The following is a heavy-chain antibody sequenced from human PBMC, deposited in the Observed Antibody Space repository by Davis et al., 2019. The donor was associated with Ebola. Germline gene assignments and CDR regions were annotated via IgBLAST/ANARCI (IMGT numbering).Heavy chain of an antibody. J-gene: IGHJ4*02. Sequence: GESLKISCQGSGYTFTNFWIGWVRQMPGKGLEWMGIIYPGDSDTRYSPSFQGQVTISADKSISTAYLQWSGLKASDTAMYYCARGRRSFDFDTSGYQLVFDYWGQGTLVTVSS. CDR3: ARGRRSFDFDTSGYQLVFDY. V-gene: IGHV5-51*01. CDR1: GYTFTNFW. CDR2: IYPGDSDT. D-gene: IGHD3-22*01.